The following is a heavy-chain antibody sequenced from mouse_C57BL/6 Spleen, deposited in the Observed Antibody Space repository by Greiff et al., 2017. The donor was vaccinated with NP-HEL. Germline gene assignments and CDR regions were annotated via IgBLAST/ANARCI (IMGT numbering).Heavy chain of an antibody. CDR2: INPNNGGT. CDR3: AREGIYYDYDRAWFAY. V-gene: IGHV1-26*01. Sequence: EVQLQQSGPELVKPGASVKISCKASGYTFTDYYMNWVKQSHGKSLEWIGDINPNNGGTSYNQKFKGKATLTVDKSSSTAYMELRSLTSEDSAVYYCAREGIYYDYDRAWFAYWGQGTLVTVSA. CDR1: GYTFTDYY. J-gene: IGHJ3*01. D-gene: IGHD2-4*01.